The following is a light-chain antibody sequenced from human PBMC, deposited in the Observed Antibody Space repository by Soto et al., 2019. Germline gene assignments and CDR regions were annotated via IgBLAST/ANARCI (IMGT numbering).Light chain of an antibody. V-gene: IGKV3-15*01. CDR2: GAS. CDR3: QQYNNWPPIT. J-gene: IGKJ5*01. CDR1: QRINDY. Sequence: DIVLTQSPATLSLSPGERATLSCRASQRINDYLAWYQQKPGQAPRLLIYGASTRATGIPARFSGSGSGTEFTLTISSLQSEDFAVYYCQQYNNWPPITFGQGTRLEIK.